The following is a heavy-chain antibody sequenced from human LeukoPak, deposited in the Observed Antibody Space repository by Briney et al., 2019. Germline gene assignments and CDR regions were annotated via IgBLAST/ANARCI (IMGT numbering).Heavy chain of an antibody. CDR1: GGSISSGSYY. CDR2: SYTSGST. J-gene: IGHJ6*02. CDR3: ARYYYDLDYYYGMDV. D-gene: IGHD3-3*01. V-gene: IGHV4-61*02. Sequence: TLSLTCTVSGGSISSGSYYWSWIRQPAGKGLEWIGRSYTSGSTNYNPPLKSRVTISVDTSKNQFSLKLSSVTAADTAVYYCARYYYDLDYYYGMDVWGQGTTVTVSS.